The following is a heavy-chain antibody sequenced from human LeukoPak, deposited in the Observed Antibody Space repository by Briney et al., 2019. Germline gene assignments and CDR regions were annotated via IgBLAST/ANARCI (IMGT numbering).Heavy chain of an antibody. V-gene: IGHV1-2*02. CDR1: GYTFTGYY. D-gene: IGHD1-26*01. Sequence: ASVKVSCKASGYTFTGYYLHWVRQAPGQGPEWMGKINTNSGGTNYAQKFQGRVTMTRDTSISTAYMELSRLRSDDTAVYYCARDGAQIGSYGIKNFDYWGQGTLVTVSS. J-gene: IGHJ4*02. CDR2: INTNSGGT. CDR3: ARDGAQIGSYGIKNFDY.